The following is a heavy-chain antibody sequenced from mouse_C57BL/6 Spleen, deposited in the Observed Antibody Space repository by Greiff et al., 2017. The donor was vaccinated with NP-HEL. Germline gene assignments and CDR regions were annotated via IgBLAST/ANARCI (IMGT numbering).Heavy chain of an antibody. J-gene: IGHJ3*01. D-gene: IGHD2-3*01. Sequence: QVQLKQSGAELARPGASVKLSCKASGYTFTSYGISWVKQRTGQGLEWIGEIYPRSGNTYYNEKFKGKATLTADKSSSTAYMELRSLTSEDSAVYFCARGDGYYGFAYWGQGTLVTVSA. CDR1: GYTFTSYG. CDR3: ARGDGYYGFAY. CDR2: IYPRSGNT. V-gene: IGHV1-81*01.